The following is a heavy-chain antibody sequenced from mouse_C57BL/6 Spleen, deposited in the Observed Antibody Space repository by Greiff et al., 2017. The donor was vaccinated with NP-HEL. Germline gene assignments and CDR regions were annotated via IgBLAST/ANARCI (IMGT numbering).Heavy chain of an antibody. Sequence: QVQLQQPGAELVKPGASVKLSCKASGYTFTSYWMQWVKQRPGQGLEWIGEIDPSDSYTNYNQKFKGKATLTVDTSSSTAYMQLSSLTSEDSAVYYCARRDGYYDYFDYWGKGTTLTVSS. D-gene: IGHD2-3*01. J-gene: IGHJ2*01. CDR1: GYTFTSYW. V-gene: IGHV1-50*01. CDR2: IDPSDSYT. CDR3: ARRDGYYDYFDY.